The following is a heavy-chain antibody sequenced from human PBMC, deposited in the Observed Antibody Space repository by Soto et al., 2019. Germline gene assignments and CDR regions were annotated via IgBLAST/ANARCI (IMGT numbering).Heavy chain of an antibody. CDR2: IYYSGST. CDR3: ARRWGGVFVI. Sequence: QVQLQESGPGLVKPSETLSLTCTVSGGSISSYYWSWIRQPPGKGLEWIGYIYYSGSTNYNPSLNVRLTTSVDPSKYRSSLKLMSVTAADTAVYYCARRWGGVFVIWGQGTMVTVSS. CDR1: GGSISSYY. D-gene: IGHD1-26*01. J-gene: IGHJ3*02. V-gene: IGHV4-59*08.